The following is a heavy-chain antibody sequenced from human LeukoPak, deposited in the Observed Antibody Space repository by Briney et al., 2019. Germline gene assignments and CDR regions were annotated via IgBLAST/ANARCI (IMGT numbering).Heavy chain of an antibody. V-gene: IGHV3-13*01. CDR1: GFTFSSYD. J-gene: IGHJ4*02. CDR3: ATDRGWRTSGYYLYYFEY. Sequence: PGGSLRLSCAASGFTFSSYDMHWVRQATGKGLEWVSAIGTAGDTYYPGSVKGRFTISRDNSKNTLYLQMNSLRAEDTAVYYCATDRGWRTSGYYLYYFEYWGQGTLVTFSS. CDR2: IGTAGDT. D-gene: IGHD3-3*01.